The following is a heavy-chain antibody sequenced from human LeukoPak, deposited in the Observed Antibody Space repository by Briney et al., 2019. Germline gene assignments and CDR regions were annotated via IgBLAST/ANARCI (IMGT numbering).Heavy chain of an antibody. J-gene: IGHJ4*02. CDR1: GFTFNAFG. V-gene: IGHV3-30*18. D-gene: IGHD1-26*01. CDR3: AKGPNIVGAMYYFDY. Sequence: GGSLRLSCAASGFTFNAFGMNWVRQAPGKGLEWVAVISYDGSNKYYADFVKGRFTISRDNSKNTLYLQMNSLRAEDTAVYYCAKGPNIVGAMYYFDYWGQGALVTVSS. CDR2: ISYDGSNK.